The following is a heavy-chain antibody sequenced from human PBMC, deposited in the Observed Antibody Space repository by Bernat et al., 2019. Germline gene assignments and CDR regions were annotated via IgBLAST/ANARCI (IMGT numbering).Heavy chain of an antibody. V-gene: IGHV3-30*18. D-gene: IGHD6-19*01. J-gene: IGHJ4*02. CDR2: ISYDGSNK. CDR3: AKHHSSGWYNTFDY. CDR1: GFTFSSYA. Sequence: QVQLVESGGGVVQPGRSLRLSCAASGFTFSSYAMHWVRQAPGKGLEWVAVISYDGSNKYYADSVKGRFTISRDNSKNTLYLQMNSLRAEDTAVYYCAKHHSSGWYNTFDYWGQGTLVTVSS.